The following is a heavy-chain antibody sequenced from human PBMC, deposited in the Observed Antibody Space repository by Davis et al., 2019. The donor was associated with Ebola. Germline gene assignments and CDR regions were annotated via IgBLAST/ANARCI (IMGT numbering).Heavy chain of an antibody. CDR3: ARVPRTTYYYDSSGYYPYYFDY. CDR2: IYYSGST. Sequence: PSETLSLTCTVSGGSISSYYWSWIRQPPGKGLEWIGYIYYSGSTNYNPSLKSRVTISVDTSKNQFSLKLSSVTAADTAVYYCARVPRTTYYYDSSGYYPYYFDYWGQGTLVTVSS. D-gene: IGHD3-22*01. J-gene: IGHJ4*02. V-gene: IGHV4-59*01. CDR1: GGSISSYY.